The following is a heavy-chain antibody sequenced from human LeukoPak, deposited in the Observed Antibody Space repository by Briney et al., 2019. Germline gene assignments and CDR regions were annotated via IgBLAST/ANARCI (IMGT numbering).Heavy chain of an antibody. CDR2: INPNSGGT. CDR3: ARGALTVFGVAPHDAFDI. D-gene: IGHD3-3*01. J-gene: IGHJ3*02. Sequence: ASVKVSCKASGYTFTGYYMYWVRQAPGQGLEWMGWINPNSGGTNYAQKFQGRVTMTRDTSISTAYMELSRLRSDDTAVYYCARGALTVFGVAPHDAFDIWGQGTMVTVSS. CDR1: GYTFTGYY. V-gene: IGHV1-2*02.